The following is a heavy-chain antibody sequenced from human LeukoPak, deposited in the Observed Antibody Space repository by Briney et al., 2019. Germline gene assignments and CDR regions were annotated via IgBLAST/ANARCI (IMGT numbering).Heavy chain of an antibody. Sequence: ASVKVSCKASGYTFTSYYIHWARQAPGQGLEWMGIIDPSGGSTSYAQKFQGRLTMTTDTSTSTVYMELSNLRSEDTAVYYCARANSGSYYYFDYWGQGTLVTVSS. CDR2: IDPSGGST. CDR1: GYTFTSYY. V-gene: IGHV1-46*01. D-gene: IGHD1-26*01. CDR3: ARANSGSYYYFDY. J-gene: IGHJ4*02.